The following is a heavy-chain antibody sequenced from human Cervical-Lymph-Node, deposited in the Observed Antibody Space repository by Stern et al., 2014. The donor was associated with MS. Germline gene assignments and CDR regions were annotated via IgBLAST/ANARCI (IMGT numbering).Heavy chain of an antibody. CDR2: FEPLYGAL. J-gene: IGHJ4*02. V-gene: IGHV1-24*01. D-gene: IGHD3-22*01. CDR1: GYPLTELS. Sequence: VQLVQSGAEVKKPGASVKVSCKVSGYPLTELSMHWVRQAPGRGLEWMGGFEPLYGALIYAQKFQGRVSLTADASTETAYIDLSSLTSEDTAVYYCATAPLAYYYDTSAYYNNYWGQGTLVTVSS. CDR3: ATAPLAYYYDTSAYYNNY.